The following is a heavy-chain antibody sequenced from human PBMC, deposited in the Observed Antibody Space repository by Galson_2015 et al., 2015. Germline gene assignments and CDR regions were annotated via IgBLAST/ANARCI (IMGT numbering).Heavy chain of an antibody. Sequence: SLRLSCAASGFTFSSYSMNWVRQAPGKGLEWVSSISSSSSYIYYADSVKGRFTISRDNAKNSLYLQMNSLRAEDTAVYYCARDNYYDSSGYYYANWDYWGQGTLVTVSS. CDR3: ARDNYYDSSGYYYANWDY. J-gene: IGHJ4*02. CDR2: ISSSSSYI. V-gene: IGHV3-21*01. D-gene: IGHD3-22*01. CDR1: GFTFSSYS.